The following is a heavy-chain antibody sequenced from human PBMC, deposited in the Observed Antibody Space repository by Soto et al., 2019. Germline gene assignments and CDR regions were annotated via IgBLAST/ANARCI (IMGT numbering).Heavy chain of an antibody. D-gene: IGHD2-15*01. CDR1: GYTLTELS. J-gene: IGHJ4*02. CDR3: ATVGYCSGGSCPDY. V-gene: IGHV1-24*01. CDR2: FDPEDGET. Sequence: ASVKVSCKVSGYTLTELSMHWARQAPGKGLEWMGGFDPEDGETIYAQKFQGRVTMTEDTSTDTAYMELSSLRSEDTAVYYCATVGYCSGGSCPDYWGQGTLVTVSS.